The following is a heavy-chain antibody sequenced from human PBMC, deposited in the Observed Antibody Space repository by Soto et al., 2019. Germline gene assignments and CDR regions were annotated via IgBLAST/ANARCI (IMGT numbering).Heavy chain of an antibody. CDR3: ARSVYLDH. Sequence: SLGLSCAASGFIFSGFYMSCIRQAARKGVEWGSDISVSLGHTKYADSVKGRFTIYRDKTKNLLYLLMNSRKAYDTAVYYCARSVYLDHWGQGTLVTVSS. D-gene: IGHD2-2*01. CDR1: GFIFSGFY. V-gene: IGHV3-11*06. J-gene: IGHJ5*02. CDR2: ISVSLGHT.